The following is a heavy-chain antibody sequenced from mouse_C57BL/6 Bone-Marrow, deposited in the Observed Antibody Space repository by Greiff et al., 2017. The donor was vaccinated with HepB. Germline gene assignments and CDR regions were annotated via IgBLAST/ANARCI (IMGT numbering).Heavy chain of an antibody. J-gene: IGHJ2*01. Sequence: VHLVESGAELVKPGASVKISCKASGYAFSSYWMNWVKQRPGKGLEWIGQIYPGDGDTNYNGKFKGKATLTADKSSSTAYMQLSSLTSEDSAVYFCARSYYGSSYLYWGQGTTLTVSS. CDR3: ARSYYGSSYLY. CDR1: GYAFSSYW. CDR2: IYPGDGDT. V-gene: IGHV1-80*01. D-gene: IGHD1-1*01.